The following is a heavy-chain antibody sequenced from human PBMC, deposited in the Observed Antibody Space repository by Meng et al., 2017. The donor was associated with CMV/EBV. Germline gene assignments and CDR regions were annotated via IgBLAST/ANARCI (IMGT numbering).Heavy chain of an antibody. CDR2: ISSSGSTI. D-gene: IGHD6-19*01. V-gene: IGHV3-11*04. J-gene: IGHJ4*02. Sequence: GESLKISCAASGFTFSDHYMSWIRQAPGKGLEWVSYISSSGSTIYYADSVKGRFTISGDNAKNSLYLQMNSLRAEDTAVYYCARDRYSSGSDYWGQGTLVTVSS. CDR1: GFTFSDHY. CDR3: ARDRYSSGSDY.